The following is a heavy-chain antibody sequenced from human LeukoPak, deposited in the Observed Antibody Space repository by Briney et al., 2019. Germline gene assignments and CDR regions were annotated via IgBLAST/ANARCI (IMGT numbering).Heavy chain of an antibody. J-gene: IGHJ5*02. Sequence: PSETLSLTCAVYGGSFSGYYWSWIRQPPGKGLEWIGEINHSGSTNYNPSLKSRVTISVDTSKNQFSLKLSSVTAADTAVYYCARGKPPRSSSSGYNWFDPWGQGTLVTVSS. CDR2: INHSGST. D-gene: IGHD6-6*01. CDR1: GGSFSGYY. CDR3: ARGKPPRSSSSGYNWFDP. V-gene: IGHV4-34*01.